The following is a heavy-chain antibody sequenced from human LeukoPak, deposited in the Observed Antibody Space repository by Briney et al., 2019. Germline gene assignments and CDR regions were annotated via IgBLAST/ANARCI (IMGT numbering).Heavy chain of an antibody. D-gene: IGHD4-17*01. V-gene: IGHV3-21*04. CDR3: AKDVSTTVTTLGMDV. CDR1: GFTFSSYS. Sequence: GGSLRLSCAASGFTFSSYSMNWVRQAPGKGLEWVSSISSSSSYIYYADSVKGRFTISRDNSKNTLYLQMNSLRAEDTAVYYCAKDVSTTVTTLGMDVWGKGTTVTVSS. CDR2: ISSSSSYI. J-gene: IGHJ6*03.